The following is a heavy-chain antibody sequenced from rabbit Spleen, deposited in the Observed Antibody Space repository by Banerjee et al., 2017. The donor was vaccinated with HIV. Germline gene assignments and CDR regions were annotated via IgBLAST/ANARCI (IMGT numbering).Heavy chain of an antibody. D-gene: IGHD1-1*01. CDR1: GVSFSGSSY. CDR2: IETGSSDFT. Sequence: QSLEESGGDLVKPGASLTLTCTASGVSFSGSSYICWVRQAPGKGLEWIACIETGSSDFTYYASWAKGRFTISKTSSTTVTLQVTSLTAADTATYFCARDTSSSFSSYGMGLWGPGTLVTVS. V-gene: IGHV1S40*01. J-gene: IGHJ6*01. CDR3: ARDTSSSFSSYGMGL.